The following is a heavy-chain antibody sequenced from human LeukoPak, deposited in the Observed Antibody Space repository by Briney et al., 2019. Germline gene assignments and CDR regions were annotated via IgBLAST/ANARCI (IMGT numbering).Heavy chain of an antibody. Sequence: ASVKVSCKASGYTFTGYYMHWVRQAPGQGLEWMGWINPNSGATNYAQKFQGRVTMTRDTSISTAYMELSRLRSDDAAVYYCARSGSSSGWYLYYYYYYYMDVWGKGTTVTVSS. CDR3: ARSGSSSGWYLYYYYYYYMDV. D-gene: IGHD6-19*01. J-gene: IGHJ6*03. V-gene: IGHV1-2*02. CDR1: GYTFTGYY. CDR2: INPNSGAT.